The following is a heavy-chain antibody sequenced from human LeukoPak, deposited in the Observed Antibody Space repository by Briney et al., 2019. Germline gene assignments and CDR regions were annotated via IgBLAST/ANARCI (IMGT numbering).Heavy chain of an antibody. CDR3: ASPLTTVTTGYFQH. J-gene: IGHJ1*01. V-gene: IGHV1-69*05. Sequence: SVKVSCKASGGTFTSYAISWVRQAPGQGLEWMGRIIPIFGTANYAQKFQGRVTITTDESTSTAYMELSSLRSEDTAVYYCASPLTTVTTGYFQHWGQGTLVTVS. CDR2: IIPIFGTA. D-gene: IGHD4-17*01. CDR1: GGTFTSYA.